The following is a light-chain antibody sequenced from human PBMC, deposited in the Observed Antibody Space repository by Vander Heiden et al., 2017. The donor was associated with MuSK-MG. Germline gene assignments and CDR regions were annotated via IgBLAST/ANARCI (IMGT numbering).Light chain of an antibody. CDR3: SSYSDINDLV. J-gene: IGLJ2*01. CDR1: SSDVAVYKD. V-gene: IGLV2-8*01. Sequence: QSALTQPPSASGSPGQSVTISCTGTSSDVAVYKDVSWYQHHPGNAPKLIIYEVNKRPSGVPDRFSGSKSGNTASLTVSGLQSEDEADYFCSSYSDINDLVFGGGTKLTVL. CDR2: EVN.